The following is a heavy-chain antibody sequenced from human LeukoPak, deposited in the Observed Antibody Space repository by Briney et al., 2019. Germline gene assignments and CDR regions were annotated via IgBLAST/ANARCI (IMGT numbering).Heavy chain of an antibody. CDR1: GYTFTGYY. V-gene: IGHV1-2*02. CDR3: ARDLFRGHYYDSSNYDKDY. D-gene: IGHD3-22*01. J-gene: IGHJ4*02. CDR2: INPNSGDT. Sequence: ASVKVSYKASGYTFTGYYIHWVRQAPGQGLEWMGWINPNSGDTNYARKFQGRVTMTRDTSISTAYMELSRLRSDDTAVYYCARDLFRGHYYDSSNYDKDYWGQGTLVTVSS.